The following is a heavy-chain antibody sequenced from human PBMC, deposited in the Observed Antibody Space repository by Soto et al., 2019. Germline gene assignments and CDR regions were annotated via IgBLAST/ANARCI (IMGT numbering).Heavy chain of an antibody. CDR2: IGESGTPT. CDR1: GFTFSSYA. V-gene: IGHV3-23*01. J-gene: IGHJ6*02. D-gene: IGHD3-10*01. Sequence: GGSLRLSCAASGFTFSSYAMKWVRQAPGKGLEWVSLIGESGTPTYYADSVKGRFTISRDNSGNTLFLEMYSLRAEDTAVYYCASIPPGSGSYYPYYYGMDVWGQGTTVTVSS. CDR3: ASIPPGSGSYYPYYYGMDV.